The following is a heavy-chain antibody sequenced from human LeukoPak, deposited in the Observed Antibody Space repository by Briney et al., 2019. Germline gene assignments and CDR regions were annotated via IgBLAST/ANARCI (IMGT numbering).Heavy chain of an antibody. J-gene: IGHJ4*01. CDR1: GGSFSRDT. CDR3: ARDQEGFDY. Sequence: ASVRVSCKASGGSFSRDTFSWVRQAPGQGLEWMGMIYPRDGSTSYAQKFQGRVTVTRDTSTSTVHMELSGLRSEDTAVYYCARDQEGFDYWGQGTLVTVSS. CDR2: IYPRDGST. V-gene: IGHV1-46*01.